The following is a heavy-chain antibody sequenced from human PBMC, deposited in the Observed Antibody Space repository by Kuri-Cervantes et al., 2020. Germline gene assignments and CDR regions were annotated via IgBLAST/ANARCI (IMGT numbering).Heavy chain of an antibody. CDR2: IYYSGST. CDR1: AGSFSAYY. V-gene: IGHV4-30-4*01. D-gene: IGHD6-13*01. Sequence: SCVVDAGSFSAYYWSWIRQPPGKGLEWIGYIYYSGSTYYNPSLKSRVTISVDTSKNQFSLKLSSVTAADTAVYYCARTHSTSSSPLDYWGQGTLVNVAS. J-gene: IGHJ4*02. CDR3: ARTHSTSSSPLDY.